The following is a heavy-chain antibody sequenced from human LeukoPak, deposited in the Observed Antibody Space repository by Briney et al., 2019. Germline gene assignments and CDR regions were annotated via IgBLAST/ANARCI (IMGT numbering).Heavy chain of an antibody. V-gene: IGHV3-30*18. Sequence: GGSLRLSCAASGFTFSSYGMHWVRQAPGKGLEWVAVSSYDGSNKYYADSVKGRFTISRDNSKNTLYLQMNSLRAEDTAVYYCAKTWEGVAGPHDPFDIWGQGTMVTVPS. CDR2: SSYDGSNK. J-gene: IGHJ3*02. CDR3: AKTWEGVAGPHDPFDI. D-gene: IGHD6-19*01. CDR1: GFTFSSYG.